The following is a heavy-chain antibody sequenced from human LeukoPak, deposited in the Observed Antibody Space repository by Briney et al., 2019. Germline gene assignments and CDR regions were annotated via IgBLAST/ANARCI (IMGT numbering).Heavy chain of an antibody. V-gene: IGHV3-23*01. D-gene: IGHD4-17*01. CDR1: GFTFSSYA. CDR3: AKEAAYGDYQHYFDY. J-gene: IGHJ4*02. Sequence: GGPLRLSCAASGFTFSSYAMSWVRQAPGKGLEGVSAISGSGGSTYYADSVKGRFTISRDNSKNTLYLQMNSLRAEDTAVYYCAKEAAYGDYQHYFDYWGQGTLVTVSS. CDR2: ISGSGGST.